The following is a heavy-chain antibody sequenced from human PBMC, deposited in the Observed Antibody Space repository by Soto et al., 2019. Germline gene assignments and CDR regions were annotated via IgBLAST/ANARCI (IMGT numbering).Heavy chain of an antibody. CDR3: ASELRGGGYYYMDV. CDR2: IYYSGST. D-gene: IGHD3-10*01. CDR1: GGSISSGGYY. Sequence: SETLSLTCTVSGGSISSGGYYWSWIRQHPGKGLEWIGYIYYSGSTYYNPSLKSRVTISVDTSKNQFSLKLSSVTAADTAVYYCASELRGGGYYYMDVWGKGTTVTVSS. V-gene: IGHV4-31*03. J-gene: IGHJ6*03.